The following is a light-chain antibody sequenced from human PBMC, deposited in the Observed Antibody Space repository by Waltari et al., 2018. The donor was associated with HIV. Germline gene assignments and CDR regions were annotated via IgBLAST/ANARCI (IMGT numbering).Light chain of an antibody. V-gene: IGLV1-47*01. CDR1: LQHMGRNL. Sequence: SVLTRPPSSSATPGQRVAIHCSGDLQHMGRNLATGYRLLPGTSPNLLTARKDQRPAGVPDRFSGSKFDSSASLAVTDLRSEDEGDYYCATWDNSLGTFIFGGGTRLTVL. CDR2: RKD. J-gene: IGLJ2*01. CDR3: ATWDNSLGTFI.